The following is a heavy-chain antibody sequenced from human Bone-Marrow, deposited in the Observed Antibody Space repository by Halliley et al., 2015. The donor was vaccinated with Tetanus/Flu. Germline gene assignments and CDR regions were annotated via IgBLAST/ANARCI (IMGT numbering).Heavy chain of an antibody. CDR3: ARDVRRVWYFDP. J-gene: IGHJ4*02. CDR1: GGSISSSAYY. V-gene: IGHV4-31*03. Sequence: TLSLTCTVPGGSISSSAYYWTWIRQHPGKGLEWIGYIYDSGSTHYNPSLKSRVRISLDMSKFQFSLELNSVTAADTAVYYCARDVRRVWYFDPWGPGTLVTVSS. CDR2: IYDSGST.